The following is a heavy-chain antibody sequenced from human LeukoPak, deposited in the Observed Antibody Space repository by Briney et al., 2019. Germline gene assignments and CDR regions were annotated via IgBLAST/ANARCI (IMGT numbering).Heavy chain of an antibody. CDR2: INPSGRT. Sequence: SSETLSLTCAVYGGSFNGYYWSWIRQPPGKGLEWIGEINPSGRTYYNPSLKSRVTISVDTSKNQFSLKLSSVTAADTAVYYCARRQKGTGAFDIWGQGTMVTVSS. J-gene: IGHJ3*02. CDR3: ARRQKGTGAFDI. V-gene: IGHV4-34*01. CDR1: GGSFNGYY.